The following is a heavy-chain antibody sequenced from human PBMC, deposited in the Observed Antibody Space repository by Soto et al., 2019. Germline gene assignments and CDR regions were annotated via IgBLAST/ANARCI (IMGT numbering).Heavy chain of an antibody. V-gene: IGHV3-72*01. CDR1: GFTFSDHY. D-gene: IGHD4-17*01. Sequence: EVQLVESGGGLVQPGGSLRLSCAASGFTFSDHYMDWVRQAPGKGLEWVGRTRNKANSYTTEYAASVKGRFTISRDDSKNSLYLQMNSMKTEDTAVYYCARVVPAYAYYYYGMDVWGQGTTVTVSS. CDR2: TRNKANSYTT. J-gene: IGHJ6*02. CDR3: ARVVPAYAYYYYGMDV.